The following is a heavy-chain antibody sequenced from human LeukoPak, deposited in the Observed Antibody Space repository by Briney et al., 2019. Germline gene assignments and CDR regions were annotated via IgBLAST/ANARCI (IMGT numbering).Heavy chain of an antibody. Sequence: ASVKVSCKASGYTFTGYYMHWVRQAPGQGLEWMGWISAYNGNTNYAQKLQGRVTMTTDTSTSTTYMELRSLRSDDTAVYYCARPMVPSPIGYYYYGMDVWGQGTTVTVSS. CDR2: ISAYNGNT. CDR3: ARPMVPSPIGYYYYGMDV. V-gene: IGHV1-18*04. J-gene: IGHJ6*02. D-gene: IGHD3-10*01. CDR1: GYTFTGYY.